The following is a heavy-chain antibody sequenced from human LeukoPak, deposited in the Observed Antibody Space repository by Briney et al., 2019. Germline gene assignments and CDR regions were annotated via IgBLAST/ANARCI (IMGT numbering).Heavy chain of an antibody. J-gene: IGHJ4*02. CDR2: INHSGST. CDR3: ARGSRYSSGWSPRRGAYFDY. D-gene: IGHD6-19*01. CDR1: GESFSGYY. V-gene: IGHV4-34*01. Sequence: SETLSLTCAVYGESFSGYYWSWIRQPPGKGLEWIGEINHSGSTNYNPSLKSRVTISVDTSKNQFSLKLSSVTAADTAVYYCARGSRYSSGWSPRRGAYFDYWGQGTLVTVSS.